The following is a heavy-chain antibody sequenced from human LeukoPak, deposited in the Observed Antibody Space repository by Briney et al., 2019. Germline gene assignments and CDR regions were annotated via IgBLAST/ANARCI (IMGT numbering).Heavy chain of an antibody. CDR1: GFTFSSYS. CDR3: AKGKYSLAGATNDY. CDR2: ICRSGTYK. V-gene: IGHV3-21*01. J-gene: IGHJ4*02. Sequence: PGGSLRLSCAVSGFTFSSYSMSWVREAPGKGLEWVSSICRSGTYKYYADSVKGRFTISRDNPKNSLHLQMNSLRAEDTAVYYCAKGKYSLAGATNDYWGQGTLVTVSP. D-gene: IGHD6-19*01.